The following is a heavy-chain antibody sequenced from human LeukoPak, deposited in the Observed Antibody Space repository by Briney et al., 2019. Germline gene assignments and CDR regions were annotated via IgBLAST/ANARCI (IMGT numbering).Heavy chain of an antibody. CDR2: VSSSSRNI. V-gene: IGHV3-48*02. CDR1: GFIFSSYS. CDR3: ASRSGSYYFGFDY. J-gene: IGHJ4*02. Sequence: GGSLRLSCAASGFIFSSYSMNWVRQAPGKGLEWVSYVSSSSRNINYADSVKGRFTISRDNAKNSLYLQMNSLRDEDTAVYYCASRSGSYYFGFDYWGQGTLVTVSS. D-gene: IGHD1-26*01.